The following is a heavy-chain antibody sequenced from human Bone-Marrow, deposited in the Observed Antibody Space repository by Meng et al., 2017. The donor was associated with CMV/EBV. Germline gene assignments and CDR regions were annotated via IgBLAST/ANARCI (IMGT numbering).Heavy chain of an antibody. CDR1: GFTFSSYA. CDR3: ARGLVRRRNWFDP. D-gene: IGHD6-6*01. J-gene: IGHJ5*02. V-gene: IGHV3-30-3*01. Sequence: GESLKISCAASGFTFSSYAMHWVRQAPGKGLEWVAVISYDGSNKYYADSVKGRFTISRDNSKNTLYLQMNSLRAEDTAVYYCARGLVRRRNWFDPWGQGTLVTVSS. CDR2: ISYDGSNK.